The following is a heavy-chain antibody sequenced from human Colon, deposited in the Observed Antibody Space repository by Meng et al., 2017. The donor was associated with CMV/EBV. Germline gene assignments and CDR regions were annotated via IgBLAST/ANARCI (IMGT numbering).Heavy chain of an antibody. CDR2: IYGSGRSS. CDR3: ARLLVGALDTHAFDM. Sequence: GGSLRLSCAASGFTFAGYAMSWVRQAPGKGLEWVSVIYGSGRSSSSADSVKGRFSISRDNSKNALYLQMSSLRAEDTAVYYCARLLVGALDTHAFDMWGRGTMVTVSS. D-gene: IGHD1-26*01. CDR1: GFTFAGYA. V-gene: IGHV3-23*03. J-gene: IGHJ3*02.